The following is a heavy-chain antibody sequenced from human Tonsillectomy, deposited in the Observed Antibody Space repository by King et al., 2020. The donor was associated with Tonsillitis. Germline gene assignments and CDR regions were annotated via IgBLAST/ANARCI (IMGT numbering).Heavy chain of an antibody. Sequence: HVQLVESGGGVVQPGGSLRLSCAASGFIFSNYGMHWGRQAPGKGLEWVASIRCNGSEIYYADSVKGRFTISRDNSKNILYLQMKSLRAEDTAVYYCAKGRGYSYGYFDYWGQGTLVTVTS. CDR3: AKGRGYSYGYFDY. CDR1: GFIFSNYG. D-gene: IGHD5-18*01. V-gene: IGHV3-30*02. J-gene: IGHJ4*02. CDR2: IRCNGSEI.